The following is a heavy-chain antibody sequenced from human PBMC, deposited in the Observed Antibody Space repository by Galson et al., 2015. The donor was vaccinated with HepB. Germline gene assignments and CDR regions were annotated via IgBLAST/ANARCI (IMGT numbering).Heavy chain of an antibody. V-gene: IGHV1-69*13. J-gene: IGHJ4*02. CDR1: GGTFSSYA. Sequence: SVKVSCKASGGTFSSYAISWVRQAPGQGLEWMGGIIPIFGTANYAQKFQGRVTITVDESTSTAYMELSSLRSEDTAVYYCAREKVATGTSHFDYWGQGTLVTVSS. CDR3: AREKVATGTSHFDY. CDR2: IIPIFGTA. D-gene: IGHD1-1*01.